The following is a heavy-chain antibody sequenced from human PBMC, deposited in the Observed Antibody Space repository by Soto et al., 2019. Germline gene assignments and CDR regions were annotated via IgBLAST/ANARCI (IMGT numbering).Heavy chain of an antibody. CDR2: INGDGSTT. CDR1: GFTFSSYW. V-gene: IGHV3-74*01. J-gene: IGHJ4*02. D-gene: IGHD3-22*01. CDR3: ARPRYDGSGTPFGY. Sequence: GGSLRLSCAASGFTFSSYWMHWVRQVPGKGLVWVSRINGDGSTTRYADSVKGRFTISRDNAKNVLFLQMNSLRAEDTAVYYCARPRYDGSGTPFGYWGQGTLVTVSS.